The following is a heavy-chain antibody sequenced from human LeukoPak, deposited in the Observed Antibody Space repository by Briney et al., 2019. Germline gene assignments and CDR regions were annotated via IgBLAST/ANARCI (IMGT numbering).Heavy chain of an antibody. CDR1: GFTFSSYA. J-gene: IGHJ4*02. CDR3: ARETPYLVY. CDR2: ISYDGSNK. D-gene: IGHD4-23*01. Sequence: GRSLRLSCAASGFTFSSYAMHWVRQAPGKGLEWVAVISYDGSNKYYADSVKGRFTISRDNSKNTLYLQMNSLRAEDTAVYYCARETPYLVYWGQGTLVTVSS. V-gene: IGHV3-30-3*01.